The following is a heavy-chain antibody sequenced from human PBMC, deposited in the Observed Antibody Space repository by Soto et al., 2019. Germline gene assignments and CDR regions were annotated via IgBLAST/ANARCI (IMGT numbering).Heavy chain of an antibody. V-gene: IGHV2-5*02. D-gene: IGHD3-9*01. J-gene: IGHJ4*02. Sequence: QITLKESGPTLVKPTQTLTLTCTFSGFSLNTRGVGVGWIRQPPGKALEWLALISWDGEKRYRPSLKSRLTITKDTSENQVVLTMTNMDPVDTATYYCAPRRGDLLTGHYYFDYVGQGTLVTVSS. CDR2: ISWDGEK. CDR3: APRRGDLLTGHYYFDY. CDR1: GFSLNTRGVG.